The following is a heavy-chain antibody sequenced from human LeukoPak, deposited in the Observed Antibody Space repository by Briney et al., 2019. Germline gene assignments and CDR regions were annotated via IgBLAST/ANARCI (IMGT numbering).Heavy chain of an antibody. J-gene: IGHJ4*02. V-gene: IGHV3-66*01. CDR3: ARGTMVRGVIIHFDY. D-gene: IGHD3-10*01. CDR2: IYSGGST. CDR1: GFTVSSNY. Sequence: PGGSLRLSCAASGFTVSSNYMSWVRQAPGKGLEWVSVIYSGGSTYYADSVKGRFTISRDNSKNTLYLQMNSLRAEDTAVYYCARGTMVRGVIIHFDYWGQGTLVTVSS.